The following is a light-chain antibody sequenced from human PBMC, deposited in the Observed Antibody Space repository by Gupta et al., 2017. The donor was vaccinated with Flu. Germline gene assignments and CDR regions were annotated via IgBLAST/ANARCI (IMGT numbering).Light chain of an antibody. CDR2: DAS. Sequence: GERATLSCRASQTVSSSLAWYQHKPGQAPRLLIYDASKRATGIPARFSGSGSGTDFTLTISGLEPEDFAVYYCQQRSNWPPTFGQGTKLEIK. CDR1: QTVSSS. CDR3: QQRSNWPPT. V-gene: IGKV3-11*01. J-gene: IGKJ2*01.